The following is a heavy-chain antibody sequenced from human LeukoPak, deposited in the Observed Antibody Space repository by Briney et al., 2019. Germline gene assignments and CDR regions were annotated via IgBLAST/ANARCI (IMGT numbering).Heavy chain of an antibody. CDR2: ISSSSSYI. CDR3: ARGDCSGGSCYQA. Sequence: PGGSPGISCATPGFNFSSHSINLGRPGPGEGPGWGSSISSSSSYIYYADSVKGRFTISRDNAKNSLYLQMNSLRAEDTAVYYCARGDCSGGSCYQAWGQGTLVTVSS. D-gene: IGHD2-15*01. CDR1: GFNFSSHS. V-gene: IGHV3-21*01. J-gene: IGHJ4*02.